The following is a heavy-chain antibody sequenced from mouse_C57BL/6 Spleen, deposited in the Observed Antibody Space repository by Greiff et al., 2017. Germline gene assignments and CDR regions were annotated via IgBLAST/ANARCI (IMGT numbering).Heavy chain of an antibody. CDR3: ARWGGNYGYFDV. D-gene: IGHD1-1*02. V-gene: IGHV3-6*01. CDR2: ISYDGSN. J-gene: IGHJ1*03. Sequence: EVHLVESGPGLVKPSQSLSLTCSVTGYSITSGYYWNWIRQFPGNKLEWMGYISYDGSNNYNPSLKNRISITRDTSKNQFFLKLNSVTTEDTATYYCARWGGNYGYFDVWGTGTTVTVSS. CDR1: GYSITSGYY.